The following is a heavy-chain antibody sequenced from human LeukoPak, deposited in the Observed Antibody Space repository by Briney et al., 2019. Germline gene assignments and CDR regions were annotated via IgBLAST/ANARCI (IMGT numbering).Heavy chain of an antibody. CDR1: EFTFSSSA. CDR3: VKDFGRNLGGPGY. Sequence: PGGSLRLSCAASEFTFSSSAMSWVRQAPGGGLEWVSGFTDYGRTHYADSVKDRFAISRDNSKSTLYLQMDSLRAEDTAVYYCVKDFGRNLGGPGYWGRGTLVTVSS. V-gene: IGHV3-23*01. CDR2: FTDYGRT. J-gene: IGHJ4*02. D-gene: IGHD3-10*01.